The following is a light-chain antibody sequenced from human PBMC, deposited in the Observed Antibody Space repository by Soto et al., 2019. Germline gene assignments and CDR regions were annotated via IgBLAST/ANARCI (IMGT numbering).Light chain of an antibody. CDR1: SSDVGAYNY. CDR3: NSYTGRSARYV. CDR2: DVT. J-gene: IGLJ1*01. Sequence: QSVLTQPASVSGSPGQSITISCTGTSSDVGAYNYVSWYQQHPGKAPKLMIYDVTNRPSGVSDRFSGSKSGNTAPLTISGLRAEDEADYYCNSYTGRSARYVFGTGTKVTVL. V-gene: IGLV2-14*01.